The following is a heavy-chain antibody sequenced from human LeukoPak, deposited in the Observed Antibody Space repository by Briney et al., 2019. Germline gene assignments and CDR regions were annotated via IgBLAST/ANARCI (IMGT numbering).Heavy chain of an antibody. J-gene: IGHJ4*02. CDR1: GYTFTSYG. Sequence: ASVKVSCKASGYTFTSYGIGWMRLVPGQGLEWMGRISENNGNTIYAQNLQGRLTVTADTSTSTAYMELRSLRFDDTAVYFCARDRDGSGSQSYWGQGTLVTVSS. V-gene: IGHV1-18*04. CDR2: ISENNGNT. D-gene: IGHD3-10*01. CDR3: ARDRDGSGSQSY.